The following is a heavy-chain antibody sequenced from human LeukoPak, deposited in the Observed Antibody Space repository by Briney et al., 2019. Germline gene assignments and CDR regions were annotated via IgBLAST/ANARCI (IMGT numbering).Heavy chain of an antibody. D-gene: IGHD5-12*01. CDR1: GYTFTSYD. CDR3: ARKGLRRNWFDP. V-gene: IGHV1-8*03. J-gene: IGHJ5*02. Sequence: ASVKVSCKASGYTFTSYDTNWVRQATGQGLEWMGWMNPNSGNTGYAQKLQGRVTITRNTSISTAYMELSSLRSEDTAVYYCARKGLRRNWFDPWGQGTLVTVSS. CDR2: MNPNSGNT.